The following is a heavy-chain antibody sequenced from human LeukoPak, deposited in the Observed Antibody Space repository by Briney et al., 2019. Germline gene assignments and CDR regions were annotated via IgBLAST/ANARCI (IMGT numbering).Heavy chain of an antibody. CDR1: GGSISSSSNY. CDR2: IYYSGST. J-gene: IGHJ4*02. Sequence: SETLSLTCTVSGGSISSSSNYWGWIRQPPGKGLEWIGSIYYSGSTYYNPSLKSRVTISVDTSKNQFSLKLSSVTAADTAVYYCARQVGYSGPEILWGQGTLVTVSS. D-gene: IGHD1-26*01. V-gene: IGHV4-39*01. CDR3: ARQVGYSGPEIL.